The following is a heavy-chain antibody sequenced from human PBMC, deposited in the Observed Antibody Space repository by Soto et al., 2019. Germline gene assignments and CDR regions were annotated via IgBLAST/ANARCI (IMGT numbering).Heavy chain of an antibody. D-gene: IGHD6-6*01. CDR2: INHSGST. CDR1: GGSFSGYY. V-gene: IGHV4-34*01. J-gene: IGHJ4*02. CDR3: ARVIARSSPSHVDY. Sequence: LSLTCAVYGGSFSGYYWSWIRQPPGKGLEWIGEINHSGSTNYNPSLKSRVTISVDTSKNQFSLKLSSVTAEDTAVYYCARVIARSSPSHVDYWGQGTIVTVSS.